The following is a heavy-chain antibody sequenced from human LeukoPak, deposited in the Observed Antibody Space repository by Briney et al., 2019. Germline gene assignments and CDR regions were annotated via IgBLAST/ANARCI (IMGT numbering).Heavy chain of an antibody. CDR3: ATDFYDST. V-gene: IGHV3-15*07. CDR1: GFSFNNAW. Sequence: GGSLRLSCAASGFSFNNAWMNWVRQVPGKGLEWVGRIKNKADGGAAEYAAPVKDRSTISRDDSKTTLYLQMNSLQTEDTAVYYCATDFYDSTWGQGTLVTVSS. D-gene: IGHD3-22*01. CDR2: IKNKADGGAA. J-gene: IGHJ5*02.